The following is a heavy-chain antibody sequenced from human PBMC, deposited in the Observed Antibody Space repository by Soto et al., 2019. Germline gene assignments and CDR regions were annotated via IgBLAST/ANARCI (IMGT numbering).Heavy chain of an antibody. CDR3: AKDLRDSSGYYDQAATS. CDR2: ISGSGGST. Sequence: EVQLLESGGGLVQPGGSLRLSCAASGFTFSSYAMSWVRQAPGKGLEWVSAISGSGGSTYYADSVKGRFTISRDNSKNTLYLHMNSLSAEDTAVYYCAKDLRDSSGYYDQAATSWGQGTLVTVSS. D-gene: IGHD3-22*01. CDR1: GFTFSSYA. J-gene: IGHJ5*02. V-gene: IGHV3-23*01.